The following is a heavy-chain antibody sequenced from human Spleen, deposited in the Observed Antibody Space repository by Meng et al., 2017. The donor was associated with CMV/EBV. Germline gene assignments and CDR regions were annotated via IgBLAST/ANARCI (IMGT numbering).Heavy chain of an antibody. D-gene: IGHD5-24*01. CDR1: GYSFTDYY. CDR3: ARRDTQYNWFDP. J-gene: IGHJ5*02. Sequence: SVKVSCKASGYSFTDYYIYWVRQAPGQGLEWMGGIIPIFGTANYAQKFQGRVTITTDESTSTAYMELSSLRSEDTAVYYCARRDTQYNWFDPWGQGTLVTVSS. V-gene: IGHV1-69*05. CDR2: IIPIFGTA.